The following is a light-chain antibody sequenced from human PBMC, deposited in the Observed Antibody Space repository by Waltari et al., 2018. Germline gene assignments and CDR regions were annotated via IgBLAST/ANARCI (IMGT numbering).Light chain of an antibody. CDR3: QQSYNDPLT. Sequence: DIQMTQSPSSMSASAGDRVTINCRASQSISDSLNWYQQKPGKAPKLLIYAASTLQSGVPSRFSGSGYGTDFTLTISRLQREDFATYYCQQSYNDPLTFGGGTKMEIK. CDR2: AAS. J-gene: IGKJ4*01. V-gene: IGKV1-39*01. CDR1: QSISDS.